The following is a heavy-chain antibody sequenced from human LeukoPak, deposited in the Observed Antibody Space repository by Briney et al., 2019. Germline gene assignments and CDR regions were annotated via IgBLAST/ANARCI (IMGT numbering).Heavy chain of an antibody. CDR1: GGSISSGGYY. D-gene: IGHD3-10*01. Sequence: SETLSLTCTVSGGSISSGGYYWSWIRQHPGKGLEWIGYIYYSGSTYYNPSLKSRVTISVDTSKNQFSLKLSSVTAADTAVYYCARHYGSGSYYNPYFDYWGQGTLVTVSS. CDR3: ARHYGSGSYYNPYFDY. V-gene: IGHV4-31*03. J-gene: IGHJ4*02. CDR2: IYYSGST.